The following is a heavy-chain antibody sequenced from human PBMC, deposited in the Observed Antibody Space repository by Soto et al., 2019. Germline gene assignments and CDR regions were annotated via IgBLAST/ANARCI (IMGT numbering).Heavy chain of an antibody. V-gene: IGHV3-30-3*01. CDR1: GFTFSSYA. J-gene: IGHJ4*02. Sequence: GGSLRLSCAASGFTFSSYAMHWVRQAPGKGLEWVAVISYDGSNKYYADSVKGRFTISRDNSKNTLYLQMNSLGAEDTAVYYCARDPVPQDSYVYYFDYWGQGTLVTVSS. CDR2: ISYDGSNK. CDR3: ARDPVPQDSYVYYFDY. D-gene: IGHD5-18*01.